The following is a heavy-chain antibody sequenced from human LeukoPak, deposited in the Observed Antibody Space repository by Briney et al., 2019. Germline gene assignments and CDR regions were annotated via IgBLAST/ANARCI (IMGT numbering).Heavy chain of an antibody. J-gene: IGHJ4*02. V-gene: IGHV1-69*13. CDR1: GGTFSSYA. CDR3: ARGRSDSSGYYYEYVY. Sequence: SVKVSCKASGGTFSSYAISWVRQAPGQGLEWMEGIIPIFGTANYAQKFQGRVTITADESTSTAYMELSSLRSEDTAVYYCARGRSDSSGYYYEYVYWGQGTLVTVSS. CDR2: IIPIFGTA. D-gene: IGHD3-22*01.